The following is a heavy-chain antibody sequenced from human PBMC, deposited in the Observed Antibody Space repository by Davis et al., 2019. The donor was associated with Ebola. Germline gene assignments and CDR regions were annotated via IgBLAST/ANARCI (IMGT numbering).Heavy chain of an antibody. D-gene: IGHD7-27*01. CDR2: IKQDGSEK. CDR3: AKDPGLDY. CDR1: GFSFSSYW. J-gene: IGHJ4*02. V-gene: IGHV3-7*01. Sequence: GESLKISCAVSGFSFSSYWMTWVRQAPGKGLEWVANIKQDGSEKYYVDSVKGRFTISRDNSKNTLYLQMNSLRAEDTAVYYCAKDPGLDYWGQGTLVTVSS.